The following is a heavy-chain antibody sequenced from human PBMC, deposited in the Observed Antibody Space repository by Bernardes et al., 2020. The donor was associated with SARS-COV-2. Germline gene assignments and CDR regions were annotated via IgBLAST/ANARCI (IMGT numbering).Heavy chain of an antibody. D-gene: IGHD3-22*01. Sequence: SETLSLTCSVSGDSINSASYRWGWIRQAPGKGLEWIGSLSYGGNTYYTPSLRSRVTMSADTSNTQFSLRLTSVTAADTAVYYCARGVSSAHMMVVVLKGLSYYFDSWGQGALVTVSS. V-gene: IGHV4-39*02. CDR1: GDSINSASYR. CDR3: ARGVSSAHMMVVVLKGLSYYFDS. CDR2: LSYGGNT. J-gene: IGHJ4*02.